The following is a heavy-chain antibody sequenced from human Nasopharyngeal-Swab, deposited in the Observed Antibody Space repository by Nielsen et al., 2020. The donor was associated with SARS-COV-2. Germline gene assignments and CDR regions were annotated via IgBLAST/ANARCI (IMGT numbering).Heavy chain of an antibody. CDR3: ARVPGGYDSSGYYFDQ. CDR2: IKQDGSEK. J-gene: IGHJ4*02. Sequence: GGSLRFSCAASAFTFSGYWMNWVRQAPGKGLEWVASIKQDGSEKYYVDSVKGRFTISRDNAKNSLYLQMNSLRVEDTAVYYCARVPGGYDSSGYYFDQWGQGTLVTVSS. D-gene: IGHD3-22*01. V-gene: IGHV3-7*01. CDR1: AFTFSGYW.